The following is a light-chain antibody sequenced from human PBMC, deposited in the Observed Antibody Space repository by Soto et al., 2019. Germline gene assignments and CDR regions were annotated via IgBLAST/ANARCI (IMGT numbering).Light chain of an antibody. CDR2: EVS. CDR1: SSDVGSYNL. CDR3: CSYAGSSTPYV. Sequence: QSVLTQPASVSGSPGQSITISCTGTSSDVGSYNLVSWYQQHPGKAPKLMIYEVSKRPSGVYHRFAGSKSGNTASLTISGLQAEHEADYYCCSYAGSSTPYVFGTRTKVTVL. V-gene: IGLV2-23*02. J-gene: IGLJ1*01.